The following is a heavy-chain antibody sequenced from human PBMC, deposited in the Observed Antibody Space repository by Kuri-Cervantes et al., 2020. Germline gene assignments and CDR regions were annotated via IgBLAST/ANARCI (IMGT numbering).Heavy chain of an antibody. J-gene: IGHJ4*02. D-gene: IGHD6-13*01. CDR1: GFTFGDYA. CDR3: ARVSLAAADSDY. CDR2: IRRKAYGGTT. Sequence: GESLKISCTASGFTFGDYAMSWFRQAPGKGLEWVGFIRRKAYGGTTEYAASVKGRFTISRDDSKSIAYLQMNSPRAEDTAVYYCARVSLAAADSDYWGQGTLVTVSS. V-gene: IGHV3-49*03.